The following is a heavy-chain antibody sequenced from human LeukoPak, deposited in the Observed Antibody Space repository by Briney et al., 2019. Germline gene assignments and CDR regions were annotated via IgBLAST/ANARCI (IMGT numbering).Heavy chain of an antibody. CDR3: ATEYGGYNYAGYYYYYMDV. J-gene: IGHJ6*03. CDR1: GFTFSSYW. V-gene: IGHV3-7*01. Sequence: GGSLRLSCAASGFTFSSYWMSWVRQAPGKGLEWVANIKQDGSEKYYVDSVKGRFTISRDNAKNSLYLQMNSLRAEDTAVYYCATEYGGYNYAGYYYYYMDVWGKGTTVTVSS. CDR2: IKQDGSEK. D-gene: IGHD5-24*01.